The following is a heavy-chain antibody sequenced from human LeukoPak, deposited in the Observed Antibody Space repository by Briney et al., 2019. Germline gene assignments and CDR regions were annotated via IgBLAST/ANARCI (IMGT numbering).Heavy chain of an antibody. D-gene: IGHD3-9*01. CDR3: ARAGYDILTGYYNDAFDI. J-gene: IGHJ3*02. CDR2: IIPIFGTA. Sequence: SVKVSCKASGYTFTRHYMHWVRQAPGQGLEWMGGIIPIFGTANYAQKFQGRVTITADKSTSTAYMELSSLRSEDTAVYYCARAGYDILTGYYNDAFDIWGQGTMVTVSS. CDR1: GYTFTRHY. V-gene: IGHV1-69*06.